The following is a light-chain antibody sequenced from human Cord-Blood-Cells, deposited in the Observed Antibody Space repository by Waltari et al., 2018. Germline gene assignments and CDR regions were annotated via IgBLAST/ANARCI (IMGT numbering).Light chain of an antibody. CDR3: QAWDSSHVV. J-gene: IGLJ2*01. CDR2: QDS. V-gene: IGLV3-1*01. Sequence: SYELTQPPSVSVSPGQTASITCSGDKLGDKYACWYQQNPGQSPLLVIYQDSKRPSGIPERFSGSNSGNTATLTISGTQAMDEADYYCQAWDSSHVVFGGGTKLTVL. CDR1: KLGDKY.